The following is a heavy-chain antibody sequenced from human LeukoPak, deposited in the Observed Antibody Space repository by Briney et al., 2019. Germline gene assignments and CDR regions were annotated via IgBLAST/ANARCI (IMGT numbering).Heavy chain of an antibody. V-gene: IGHV4-34*01. D-gene: IGHD3-16*02. Sequence: SETLSLTCAVYGGSFSGYWWSWIRQSPGKGLEWIGEINHSGSTNYNPSLKSRVTMSVDTSKNQFSLKLRFVTAADTAVYYCARDDPDYVWGRHRFLYDQWGQGTLVTVSS. CDR3: ARDDPDYVWGRHRFLYDQ. J-gene: IGHJ4*02. CDR1: GGSFSGYW. CDR2: INHSGST.